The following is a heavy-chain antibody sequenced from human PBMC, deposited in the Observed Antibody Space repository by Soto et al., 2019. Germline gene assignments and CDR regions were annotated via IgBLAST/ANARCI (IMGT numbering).Heavy chain of an antibody. CDR1: GGSISSSNW. J-gene: IGHJ6*02. CDR2: IYHSGST. D-gene: IGHD5-18*01. CDR3: ARDGNTAKGMDV. Sequence: PSETLSLTCAVSGGSISSSNWWSWVRQPPGKGLEWIGEIYHSGSTNYNPSLKSRVTISVDESKNQFSLKLSSVTAADTTVYYCARDGNTAKGMDVWGQGTTVTVSS. V-gene: IGHV4-4*02.